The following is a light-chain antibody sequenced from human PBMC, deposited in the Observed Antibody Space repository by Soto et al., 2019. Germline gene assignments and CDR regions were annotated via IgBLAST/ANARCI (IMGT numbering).Light chain of an antibody. CDR3: SSYTSPFTWV. J-gene: IGLJ3*02. Sequence: QSALTQPASVSGSPGQSITISCTGTSSDIGLHNFVSWHQQHPGKAPKFIIYGVSNRPSGVSNRFSASKSGNTASLTISGLQADDEADYYCSSYTSPFTWVFGGGTKVTVL. CDR1: SSDIGLHNF. V-gene: IGLV2-14*01. CDR2: GVS.